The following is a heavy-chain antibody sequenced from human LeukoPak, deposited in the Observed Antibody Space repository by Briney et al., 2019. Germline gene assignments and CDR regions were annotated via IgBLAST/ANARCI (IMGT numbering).Heavy chain of an antibody. CDR1: DDSFSSHY. CDR2: ISNIGRT. Sequence: SETLSLTCAVSDDSFSSHYWTWIRQPPGKGLEWIGYISNIGRTNYNPSLKSRVTISIDPSKNQFSLKLTSVTAADTAVYYCARDLVTVTKGFDIWGQGTMVSVSS. D-gene: IGHD4-17*01. V-gene: IGHV4-59*11. CDR3: ARDLVTVTKGFDI. J-gene: IGHJ3*02.